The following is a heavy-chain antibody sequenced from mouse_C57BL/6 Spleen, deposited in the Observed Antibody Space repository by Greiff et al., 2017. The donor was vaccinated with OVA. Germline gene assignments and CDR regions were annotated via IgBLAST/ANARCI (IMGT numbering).Heavy chain of an antibody. CDR2: IYPSDSET. D-gene: IGHD4-1*01. CDR1: GYTFTSYW. J-gene: IGHJ2*01. Sequence: QVQLKQPGAELVRPGSSVKLSCKASGYTFTSYWMDWVKQRPGQGLEWIGNIYPSDSETHYNQKFKDKATLTVDKSSSTAYMQLSSLTSEDSAVYYCARLGDFDYWGQGTTLTVSS. CDR3: ARLGDFDY. V-gene: IGHV1-61*01.